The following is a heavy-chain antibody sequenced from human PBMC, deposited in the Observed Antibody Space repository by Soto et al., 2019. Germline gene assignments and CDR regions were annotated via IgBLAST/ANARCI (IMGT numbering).Heavy chain of an antibody. J-gene: IGHJ3*02. Sequence: QVQLQESGPGLVKPSQTLSLTCTVSGGSISSGGYYWSWIRQHPGKGLEWIGYIYYSGSTYYNPSLQSRVTIAVDTSKNQFSLKLSSVTAADTAVYYCARGNGDLGLAFDIWGQGTMVTVSS. CDR1: GGSISSGGYY. CDR2: IYYSGST. V-gene: IGHV4-31*03. CDR3: ARGNGDLGLAFDI. D-gene: IGHD1-1*01.